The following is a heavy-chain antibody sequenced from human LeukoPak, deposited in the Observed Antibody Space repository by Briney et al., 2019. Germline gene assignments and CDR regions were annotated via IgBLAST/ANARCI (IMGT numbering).Heavy chain of an antibody. CDR2: ISGSGGST. D-gene: IGHD3-10*01. CDR1: GFTFSSYA. CDR3: AKENGEGLYYYGMDV. Sequence: GVALRHSCAASGFTFSSYAMSWVRQAPGKGLEWVSGISGSGGSTYYADSVKGRFTISRDNSKNTLYLQMNSLRAEDTAVYYCAKENGEGLYYYGMDVWGQGTTVTVSS. J-gene: IGHJ6*02. V-gene: IGHV3-23*01.